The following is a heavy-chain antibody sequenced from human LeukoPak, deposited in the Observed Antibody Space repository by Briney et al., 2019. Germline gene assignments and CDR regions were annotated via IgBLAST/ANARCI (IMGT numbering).Heavy chain of an antibody. Sequence: ASVKVSCKASGYTFTGYYMHWVRQAPGQGLEWMGWINPNSGGTNYAQDFQGRVTMTRDTSISTAYMELSRLRSDDTAVYYCARVQDPNYYYYYMDVWGKGTTVTVSS. CDR3: ARVQDPNYYYYYMDV. J-gene: IGHJ6*03. V-gene: IGHV1-2*02. CDR1: GYTFTGYY. CDR2: INPNSGGT. D-gene: IGHD4-11*01.